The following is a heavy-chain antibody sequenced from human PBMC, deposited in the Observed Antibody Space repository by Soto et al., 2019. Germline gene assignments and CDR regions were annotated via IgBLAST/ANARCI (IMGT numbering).Heavy chain of an antibody. CDR1: GGSISSGGYY. CDR2: IYYSGST. V-gene: IGHV4-31*03. J-gene: IGHJ5*02. CDR3: ARVEMLWFGGDVPGGFDP. D-gene: IGHD3-10*01. Sequence: QVQLQESGPGLVKPSQTLSLTCTVSGGSISSGGYYWSWIRQHPGKGLEWIGYIYYSGSTYYNPSLQSRGTISVDTSKNQFSLKLSSVTAADTAVYYCARVEMLWFGGDVPGGFDPWGQGTLVTVSS.